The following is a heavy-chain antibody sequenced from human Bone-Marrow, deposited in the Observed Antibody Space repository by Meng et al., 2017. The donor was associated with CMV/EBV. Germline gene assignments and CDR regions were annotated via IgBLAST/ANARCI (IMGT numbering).Heavy chain of an antibody. V-gene: IGHV4-34*01. CDR1: GGSFSDYY. Sequence: GSLRLSCAVYGGSFSDYYWSWIRQPPGKGLEWIGEINHSGSTSYNPSLKSRVTISVDSSKNQFSLKVNSVAAADTALYYCARRQADGLDYYFDYWGQGTLVTVSS. J-gene: IGHJ4*02. D-gene: IGHD6-13*01. CDR2: INHSGST. CDR3: ARRQADGLDYYFDY.